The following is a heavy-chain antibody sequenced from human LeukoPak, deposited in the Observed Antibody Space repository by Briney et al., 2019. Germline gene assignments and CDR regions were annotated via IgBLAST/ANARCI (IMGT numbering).Heavy chain of an antibody. D-gene: IGHD3-10*01. V-gene: IGHV3-33*05. Sequence: GGSRRLSGEVYRFTFSSNGMDWVRQAPGKVMEWVAVIPYDGSKKYYADSGKGLFTISRDNPKHTLYLQMNRLRAEDTGMYYCAQLWFGSRAGCDIWRQGTMV. CDR1: RFTFSSNG. J-gene: IGHJ3*02. CDR3: AQLWFGSRAGCDI. CDR2: IPYDGSKK.